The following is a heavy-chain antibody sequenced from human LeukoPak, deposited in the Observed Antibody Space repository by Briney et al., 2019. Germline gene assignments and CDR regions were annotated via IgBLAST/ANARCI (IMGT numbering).Heavy chain of an antibody. V-gene: IGHV1-46*02. D-gene: IGHD1-7*01. CDR2: INPSGRST. CDR3: ARDSLELQRRNWFDP. CDR1: PYTLDKYY. Sequence: ASVKLSCKASPYTLDKYYIHWVRQAPGQGLEWMGVINPSGRSTSYAQQFQGRVTVTRDTSTSTVYMDLSSLRSEDSAVYYCARDSLELQRRNWFDPWGQGTLVTVSS. J-gene: IGHJ5*02.